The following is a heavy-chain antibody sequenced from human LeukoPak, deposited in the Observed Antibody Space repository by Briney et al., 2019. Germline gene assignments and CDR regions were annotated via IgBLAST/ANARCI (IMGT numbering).Heavy chain of an antibody. V-gene: IGHV1-69*05. CDR1: GGTFSGYA. J-gene: IGHJ4*02. Sequence: SVKVSCKASGGTFSGYAIGWVRQAPGQGLEWMGGSIPIFGTANYAQKFQGRVTITTDESTSTAYMELSSLRSEDTAVYYCAINPLEYCSTTSCPCYFDYWGQGTLVTVSS. CDR3: AINPLEYCSTTSCPCYFDY. CDR2: SIPIFGTA. D-gene: IGHD2-2*01.